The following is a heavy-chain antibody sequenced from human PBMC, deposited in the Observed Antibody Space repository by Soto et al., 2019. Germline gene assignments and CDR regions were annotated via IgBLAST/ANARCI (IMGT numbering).Heavy chain of an antibody. D-gene: IGHD3-3*01. CDR1: GYTLTRYD. CDR2: MNPNSGNT. Sequence: ASVKVSCKASGYTLTRYDINWVRQAPGQRLEWMGWMNPNSGNTGYAQRFQGRVTMTRNTSISTAYMELSSLRSEDTAVYYCARELTEYYDFWSGPTRFNWFDPWGQGTLVTVSS. J-gene: IGHJ5*02. V-gene: IGHV1-8*01. CDR3: ARELTEYYDFWSGPTRFNWFDP.